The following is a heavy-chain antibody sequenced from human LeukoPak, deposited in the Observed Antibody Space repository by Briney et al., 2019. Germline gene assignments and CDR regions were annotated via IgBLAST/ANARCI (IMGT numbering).Heavy chain of an antibody. CDR3: ARGYSGDDAFDI. CDR1: GYTFTTYY. Sequence: ASVKVSCKASGYTFTTYYTHWVRQAPGQGLEWMGIINPSGGSTSYAQKFQGRVTMTRDTSTSTVYMELSSLRSEDTAVYYCARGYSGDDAFDIWGQGTMVTVSS. D-gene: IGHD1-26*01. J-gene: IGHJ3*02. CDR2: INPSGGST. V-gene: IGHV1-46*01.